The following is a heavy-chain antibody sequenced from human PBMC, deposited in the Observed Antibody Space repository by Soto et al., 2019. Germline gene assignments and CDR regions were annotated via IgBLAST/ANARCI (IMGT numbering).Heavy chain of an antibody. V-gene: IGHV1-3*01. CDR1: GYTFTSYA. J-gene: IGHJ4*02. Sequence: QVHLVQSGAEVKKPWASVKVSCKASGYTFTSYAVHWVRQAPGQRLEWMGWINVGNGNTKYSQTFQGRVNLTRDTSASTAYMELSSLRSEDTAVYYCATNSGTLWGQGTLVTVSS. D-gene: IGHD2-21*01. CDR2: INVGNGNT. CDR3: ATNSGTL.